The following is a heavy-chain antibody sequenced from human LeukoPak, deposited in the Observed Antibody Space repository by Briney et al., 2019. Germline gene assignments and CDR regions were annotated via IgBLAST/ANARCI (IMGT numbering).Heavy chain of an antibody. Sequence: GGSLRLSCAASGFTFSSYSMNWVRQAQGKGLEWVSYISSSSSTIYYADSVKGRFTISRDNAKNSLYLQMNSLRAEDTAVYYCARGRGYSYFDYWGQGTLVTVSS. D-gene: IGHD5-18*01. CDR2: ISSSSSTI. V-gene: IGHV3-48*01. CDR3: ARGRGYSYFDY. CDR1: GFTFSSYS. J-gene: IGHJ4*02.